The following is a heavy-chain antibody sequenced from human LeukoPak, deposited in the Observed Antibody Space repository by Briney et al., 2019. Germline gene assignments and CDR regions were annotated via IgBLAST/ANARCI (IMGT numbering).Heavy chain of an antibody. V-gene: IGHV3-23*01. D-gene: IGHD3-16*01. CDR2: ICGSGGDR. Sequence: PGGSLRLSCAASGFTFSSYAMSWVRQAPGKGLEWVSGICGSGGDRYYADSVKGRFTISRDNSKNTLYLQMNNLRAEDTAVYYCAKGVDASGIYYYFYMDVWGKGTTVTVSS. J-gene: IGHJ6*03. CDR1: GFTFSSYA. CDR3: AKGVDASGIYYYFYMDV.